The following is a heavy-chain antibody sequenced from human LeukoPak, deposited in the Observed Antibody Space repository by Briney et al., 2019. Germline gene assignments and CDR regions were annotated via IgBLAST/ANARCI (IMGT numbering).Heavy chain of an antibody. J-gene: IGHJ5*02. CDR3: ARDNSVEDTAWWFDP. CDR2: INPSGGST. CDR1: GYTFTSYH. V-gene: IGHV1-46*01. Sequence: ASVKVSCKASGYTFTSYHMRWVRQAPGQGLEWMGIINPSGGSTSYAQKFQGRVTMTRDMSTSTDYMELSSLRSEDTAVYYCARDNSVEDTAWWFDPWGQGTLVTVSS. D-gene: IGHD4-23*01.